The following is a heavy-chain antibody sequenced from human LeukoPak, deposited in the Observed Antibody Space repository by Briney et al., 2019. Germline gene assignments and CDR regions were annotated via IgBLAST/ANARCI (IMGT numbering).Heavy chain of an antibody. D-gene: IGHD6-19*01. Sequence: PAGSLRLSCAASGFIFTDYYMSWVRQAPGKGLEWVSFIDSGSTSTKYADSVKGRFSISRDNAKNTLHLHMNSLRAEDTAVYYCARGRLSSGWYDDWGQGTLVTVSS. V-gene: IGHV3-11*06. CDR1: GFIFTDYY. CDR3: ARGRLSSGWYDD. J-gene: IGHJ4*02. CDR2: IDSGSTST.